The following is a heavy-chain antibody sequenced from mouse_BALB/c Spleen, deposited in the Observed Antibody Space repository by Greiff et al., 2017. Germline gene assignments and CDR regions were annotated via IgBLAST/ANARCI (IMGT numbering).Heavy chain of an antibody. Sequence: EVQLQQSGTVLARPGASVKMSCKASGYTFTSYWMHWVKQRPGQGLEWIGAIYPGNSDTSYNQKFKGKAKLTAVTSTSTAYMELSSLTNEDSAVYYCTREEASYYYGSRAWFAYWGQGTLVTVSA. J-gene: IGHJ3*01. CDR2: IYPGNSDT. D-gene: IGHD1-1*01. CDR1: GYTFTSYW. V-gene: IGHV1-5*01. CDR3: TREEASYYYGSRAWFAY.